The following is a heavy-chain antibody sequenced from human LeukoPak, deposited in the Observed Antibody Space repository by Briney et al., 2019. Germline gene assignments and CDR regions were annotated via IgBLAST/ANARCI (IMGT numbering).Heavy chain of an antibody. V-gene: IGHV1-18*04. D-gene: IGHD1-26*01. CDR3: AREGGGSYRYYFDY. CDR2: ISAYNGNT. J-gene: IGHJ4*02. Sequence: ASVKVSCKASGYTFTGYYMHWVRQAPGQGLEWMGWISAYNGNTNYAQKLQGRVTMTTDTSTGTAYMELRSLRSDDTAVYYCAREGGGSYRYYFDYWGQGTLVTVSS. CDR1: GYTFTGYY.